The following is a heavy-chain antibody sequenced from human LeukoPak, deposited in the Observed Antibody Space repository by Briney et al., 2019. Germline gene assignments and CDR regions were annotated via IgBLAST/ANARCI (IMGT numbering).Heavy chain of an antibody. V-gene: IGHV5-51*01. CDR1: GYSFTTYW. D-gene: IGHD1-26*01. CDR2: IYPRDSDI. CDR3: ASPHRVGARGGMDV. J-gene: IGHJ6*02. Sequence: GESLKISCKASGYSFTTYWIGWVRQMPGKGLEWMGIIYPRDSDIRYSPSFQGQVINSVDKSISTAYLQWNSLKASDTAMYYCASPHRVGARGGMDVWGQGTAVTVSS.